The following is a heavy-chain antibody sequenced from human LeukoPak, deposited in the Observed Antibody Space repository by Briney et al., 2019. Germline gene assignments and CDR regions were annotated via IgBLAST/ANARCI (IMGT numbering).Heavy chain of an antibody. V-gene: IGHV3-23*01. J-gene: IGHJ6*03. Sequence: GGSLRLSCAASGFTFSSYEMIWVRQAPGKGLEWGSAISGSGGSTYYADSVKGRFTISRDNSKNTLDLQMNSLRAEDTAVYYCAQGGHDYYYMHVWGKGTTVTVSS. CDR2: ISGSGGST. CDR3: AQGGHDYYYMHV. D-gene: IGHD3-16*01. CDR1: GFTFSSYE.